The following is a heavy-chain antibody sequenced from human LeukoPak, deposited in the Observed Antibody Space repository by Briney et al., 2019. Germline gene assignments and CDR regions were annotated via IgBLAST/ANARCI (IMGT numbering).Heavy chain of an antibody. J-gene: IGHJ4*02. Sequence: GGSLRLSCAASGFTFSSYAMHWVRQASGKGLEYVSTISGNGGSTYYANSVKGRFTISRDNSKNTLYLQMGSLRAEDMAVYYCARGGSSWYYPYFDYWGQGTLVTVSS. CDR1: GFTFSSYA. CDR3: ARGGSSWYYPYFDY. D-gene: IGHD6-13*01. CDR2: ISGNGGST. V-gene: IGHV3-64*01.